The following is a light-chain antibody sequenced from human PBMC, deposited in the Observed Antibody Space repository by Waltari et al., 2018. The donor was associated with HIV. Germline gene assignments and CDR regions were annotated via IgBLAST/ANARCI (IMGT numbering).Light chain of an antibody. CDR1: SSNVERHQL. CDR2: EVT. J-gene: IGLJ1*01. Sequence: QSALTPPASVSGSPGQSITSSCTRTSSNVERHQLFSWYQQHPGEAPKLLIYEVTKRPSGVSNRFSGSKSGNTASLTISGLQAEDEADYYCCSCPRSGIRYVFGTGTKVTVL. CDR3: CSCPRSGIRYV. V-gene: IGLV2-23*02.